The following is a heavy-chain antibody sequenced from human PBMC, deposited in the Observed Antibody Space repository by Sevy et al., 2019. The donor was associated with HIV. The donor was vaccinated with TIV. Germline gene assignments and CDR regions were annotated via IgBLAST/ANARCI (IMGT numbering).Heavy chain of an antibody. J-gene: IGHJ6*02. Sequence: GGSLRLSCAASGFTVSSNYMSWVRQAPGKGLEWVSVIYSGDRTDYADSVKGRFTISRDNSKNTLYLQMNSLRAEDTAVYYVARDRVTYYYDSSGYYTSGYGMDVWGQGTTVTVSS. V-gene: IGHV3-53*01. CDR1: GFTVSSNY. D-gene: IGHD3-22*01. CDR2: IYSGDRT. CDR3: ARDRVTYYYDSSGYYTSGYGMDV.